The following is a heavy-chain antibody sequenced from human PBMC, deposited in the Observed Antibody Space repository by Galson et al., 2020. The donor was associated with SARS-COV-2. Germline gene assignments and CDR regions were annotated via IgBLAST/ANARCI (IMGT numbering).Heavy chain of an antibody. CDR1: GYTFNDYY. CDR2: IIPNSGVT. Sequence: ASVKVSCKASGYTFNDYYIHWVRRAPGQGLEWMGWIIPNSGVTNYAQKFQGRVTMTRATSISTAYMQLTRLTSDDRAVYYCATGAGLYSPDYWGQGTLITVSS. CDR3: ATGAGLYSPDY. V-gene: IGHV1-2*02. D-gene: IGHD2-21*01. J-gene: IGHJ4*02.